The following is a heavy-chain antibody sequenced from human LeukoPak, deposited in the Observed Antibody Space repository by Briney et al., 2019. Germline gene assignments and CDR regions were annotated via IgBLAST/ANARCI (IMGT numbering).Heavy chain of an antibody. CDR1: GYTLTELS. CDR3: AIPIAAFDAFDI. V-gene: IGHV1-24*01. Sequence: ASVKVSCKVSGYTLTELSMYWVRQAPGKGLEWMGGFDLEDGETTYAQKFQGRVTVTEDTSTDTAHMELSSLRSEDTAVYYCAIPIAAFDAFDIWGQGTMVTVSS. CDR2: FDLEDGET. J-gene: IGHJ3*02. D-gene: IGHD6-13*01.